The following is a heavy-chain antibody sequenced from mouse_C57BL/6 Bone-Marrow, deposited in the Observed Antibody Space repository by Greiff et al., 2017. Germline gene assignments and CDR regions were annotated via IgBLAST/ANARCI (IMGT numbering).Heavy chain of an antibody. V-gene: IGHV14-4*01. CDR2: IDPENGDT. J-gene: IGHJ1*03. Sequence: VQLQQSGAELVRPGASVKLSCTASGFNIKDDYMHWVKQRPEQGLEWIGWIDPENGDTEYASKFQGKATITADTSSNTAYLQLSSLTSEDTAVYYCTTLFITTVVATSDVWGTGTTVTVSS. CDR3: TTLFITTVVATSDV. D-gene: IGHD1-1*01. CDR1: GFNIKDDY.